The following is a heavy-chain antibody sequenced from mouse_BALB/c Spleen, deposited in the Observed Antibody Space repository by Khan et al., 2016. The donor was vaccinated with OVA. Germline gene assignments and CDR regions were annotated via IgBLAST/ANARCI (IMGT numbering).Heavy chain of an antibody. CDR3: ARDGYSPWFAY. CDR1: GFTIKDYY. J-gene: IGHJ3*01. D-gene: IGHD2-3*01. CDR2: IDPENGNN. V-gene: IGHV14-1*02. Sequence: VQLKESGAELVRPGALVKLSCKASGFTIKDYYMHWVKQRPEQGLVWIGRIDPENGNNIYDPKFQGKASITSDTSSNTAYLQLSSLTSEDTAVYYCARDGYSPWFAYWGQGTLVTVSA.